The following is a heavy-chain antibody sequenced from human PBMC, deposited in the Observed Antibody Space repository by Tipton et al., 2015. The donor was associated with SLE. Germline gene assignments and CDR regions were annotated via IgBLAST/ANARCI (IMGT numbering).Heavy chain of an antibody. D-gene: IGHD2-21*01. J-gene: IGHJ3*02. V-gene: IGHV1-2*02. CDR1: GYTFTGYS. CDR3: ARVVHEAYWAGDCPFDN. CDR2: INPNSGGT. Sequence: QSGPEVKKPGASVKVSCKASGYTFTGYSIHWVRQAPGQGLEWMGWINPNSGGTKFAQKFQGRVTMTSDTSISTAYMELNRLTSDCTAEYSCARVVHEAYWAGDCPFDNWGQGTLVTVSS.